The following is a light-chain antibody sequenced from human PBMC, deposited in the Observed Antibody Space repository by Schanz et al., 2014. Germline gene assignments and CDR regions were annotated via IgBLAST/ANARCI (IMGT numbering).Light chain of an antibody. CDR2: KSN. CDR3: SSYAGSNNYV. V-gene: IGLV1-44*01. CDR1: SSNIGSNT. Sequence: QSVLTQPPSASGTPGQRVTISCSGSSSNIGSNTVNWYQQLPGTAPKLLIYKSNQRPSGVPDRFSGSKSGNTASLTVSGLQAEDEADYYCSSYAGSNNYVFGTGTKLTVL. J-gene: IGLJ1*01.